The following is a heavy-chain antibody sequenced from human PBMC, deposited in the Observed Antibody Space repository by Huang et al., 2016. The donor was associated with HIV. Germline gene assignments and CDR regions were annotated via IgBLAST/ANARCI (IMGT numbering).Heavy chain of an antibody. Sequence: EVQLVQSGPEVKKPGESLKISCRVSGYSFTNYWIGWVRQRPGKGLEWMAIIDPGDSDAEYNPSFRGKVTISADKSINTAHLQWDSLKTSDSAIYYCARRGFNTGSSPDSWGQGTLVTVSS. V-gene: IGHV5-51*01. CDR3: ARRGFNTGSSPDS. CDR2: IDPGDSDA. D-gene: IGHD1-26*01. J-gene: IGHJ4*02. CDR1: GYSFTNYW.